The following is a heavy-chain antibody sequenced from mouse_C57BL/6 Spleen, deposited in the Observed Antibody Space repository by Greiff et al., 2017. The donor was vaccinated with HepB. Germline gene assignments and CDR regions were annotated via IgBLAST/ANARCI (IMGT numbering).Heavy chain of an antibody. V-gene: IGHV1-80*01. D-gene: IGHD1-1*01. J-gene: IGHJ2*01. CDR2: IYPGDGDT. CDR1: GYAFSSYW. CDR3: ARSTVVAHFDY. Sequence: VQVVESGAELVKPGASVKISCKASGYAFSSYWMNWVKQRPGKGLEWIGQIYPGDGDTNYNGKFKGKATLTADKSSSTAYMQLSSLTSEDSAVYFCARSTVVAHFDYWGQGTTLTVSS.